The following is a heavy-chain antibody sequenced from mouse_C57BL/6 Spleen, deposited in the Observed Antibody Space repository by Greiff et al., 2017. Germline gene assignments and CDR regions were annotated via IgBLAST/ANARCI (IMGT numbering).Heavy chain of an antibody. V-gene: IGHV5-12*01. J-gene: IGHJ2*01. CDR2: ISNGGGST. CDR3: ARQTGGVLDY. D-gene: IGHD1-1*02. CDR1: GFTFSDYG. Sequence: EVQGVESGGGLVKPGGSLKLSCAASGFTFSDYGMHWVRQAPEKGLEWVAYISNGGGSTYYPDTVKGRFTISRDNAKNTLYLQMSRLKSEDTAMYYCARQTGGVLDYWGQGTTLTVSS.